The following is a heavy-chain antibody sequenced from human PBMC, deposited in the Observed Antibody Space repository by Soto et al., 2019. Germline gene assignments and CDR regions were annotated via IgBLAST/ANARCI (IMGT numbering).Heavy chain of an antibody. CDR3: AKGKLVLRYFDWTTPFDY. J-gene: IGHJ4*02. Sequence: PGGSLRLSCAASGFTFSSYAMHWVRQAPGKGLEYVSVISSNGGSTDYANSVKGRFTISRDNSKNTLYLQMNSLRAEDTAVYYCAKGKLVLRYFDWTTPFDYWGQGTLVTVSS. D-gene: IGHD3-9*01. V-gene: IGHV3-64*01. CDR1: GFTFSSYA. CDR2: ISSNGGST.